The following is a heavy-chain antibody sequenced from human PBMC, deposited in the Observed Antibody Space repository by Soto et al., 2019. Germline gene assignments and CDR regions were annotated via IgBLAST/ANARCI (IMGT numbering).Heavy chain of an antibody. V-gene: IGHV3-30-3*01. J-gene: IGHJ4*02. CDR1: GFTFSSYA. Sequence: GGSLRLSCAASGFTFSSYAMHWVRQAPGKGLEWVAVISYDGSNKYYADSVKGRFTISRDNSKNTLYLQMNSLRAEDTAVYYCASLTYCGGDCYSAPFDYWGQGALVTVSS. CDR2: ISYDGSNK. D-gene: IGHD2-21*02. CDR3: ASLTYCGGDCYSAPFDY.